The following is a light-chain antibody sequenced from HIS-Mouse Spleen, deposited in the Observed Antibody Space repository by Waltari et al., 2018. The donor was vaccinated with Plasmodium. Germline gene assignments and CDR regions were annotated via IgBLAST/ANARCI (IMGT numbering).Light chain of an antibody. CDR1: ALQKKY. Sequence: SYELTQLPSVSLSPGQTARTPCSADALQKKYAYWYQQKSGQAPALVIYEDSKRPSGIPERFSGSSSGTMATLTISGAQVEDEADYYCYSTDSSGNHRVFGGGTKLTVL. CDR2: EDS. V-gene: IGLV3-10*01. J-gene: IGLJ3*02. CDR3: YSTDSSGNHRV.